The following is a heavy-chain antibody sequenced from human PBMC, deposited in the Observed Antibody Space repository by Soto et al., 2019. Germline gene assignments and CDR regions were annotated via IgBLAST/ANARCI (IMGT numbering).Heavy chain of an antibody. Sequence: QVQLVQSGAEVKKPGASVKVSCKASGYTFTGYYMHWVRQAPGQGLEWMGWINPNSGGTNYAQKFQGRVTMTRDTSTSTAYMELRSLRSDDTAVYYCARHVLLWFGPYDYWGQGTLVTVSS. V-gene: IGHV1-2*02. CDR1: GYTFTGYY. J-gene: IGHJ4*02. CDR2: INPNSGGT. D-gene: IGHD3-10*01. CDR3: ARHVLLWFGPYDY.